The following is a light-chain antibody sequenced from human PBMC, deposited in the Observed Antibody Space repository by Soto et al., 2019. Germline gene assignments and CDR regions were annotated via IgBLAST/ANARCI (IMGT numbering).Light chain of an antibody. CDR1: QSLLHSIGYNY. Sequence: DIVMTQSPLSMPVTPGEPASISCRSSQSLLHSIGYNYLDWYLQKPGQSPQLLIYLGSNRASGVPDRFSGSGSGTEFTLKISRVEAEDVGVYSCMQAVQTPLTFGVGTKVEIK. CDR2: LGS. J-gene: IGKJ4*01. V-gene: IGKV2-28*01. CDR3: MQAVQTPLT.